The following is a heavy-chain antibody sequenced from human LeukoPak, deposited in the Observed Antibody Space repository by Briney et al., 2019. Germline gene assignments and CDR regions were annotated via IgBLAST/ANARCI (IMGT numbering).Heavy chain of an antibody. CDR3: ARQLNLRNPFDP. V-gene: IGHV4-59*08. Sequence: SEALSLTCTVSGGSISAYYWSWIRQPPGKGPEWIGSMYYRGSSNHNPSLKSRVTISADPSKSQISLRLTSVTAADTAKYYCARQLNLRNPFDPWGQGTLVTVSS. CDR2: MYYRGSS. J-gene: IGHJ5*02. D-gene: IGHD1-14*01. CDR1: GGSISAYY.